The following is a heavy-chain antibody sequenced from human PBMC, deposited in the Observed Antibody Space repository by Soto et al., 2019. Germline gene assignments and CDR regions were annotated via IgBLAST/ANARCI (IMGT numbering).Heavy chain of an antibody. CDR3: TRGLGSGWSRFFFDS. CDR2: LTGSSGSI. D-gene: IGHD6-19*01. V-gene: IGHV3-23*01. CDR1: GFTFRNDA. Sequence: EVQLLESGGALVEPGGSLRLSCAASGFTFRNDAMTWVRQAPGKGLECVSSLTGSSGSIFYADSVKGRFTISRDNSKNTLYLQMNSLRADDTAVYYCTRGLGSGWSRFFFDSWGQGTLVTVSS. J-gene: IGHJ4*02.